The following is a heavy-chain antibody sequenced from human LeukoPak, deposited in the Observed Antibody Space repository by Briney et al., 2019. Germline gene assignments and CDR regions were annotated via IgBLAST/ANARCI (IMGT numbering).Heavy chain of an antibody. V-gene: IGHV4-4*08. D-gene: IGHD1-26*01. J-gene: IGHJ2*01. CDR2: IYSSGST. CDR1: RFSVSNYY. CDR3: ARLGLLPWYFDI. Sequence: SETLSLTCTVSRFSVSNYYWSWIRQPPGKGLEWIGYIYSSGSTNFNPSLKSRVTMSADTSRTQFSLKLSSVTAADTAVYFYARLGLLPWYFDIWGRGTLVTVSS.